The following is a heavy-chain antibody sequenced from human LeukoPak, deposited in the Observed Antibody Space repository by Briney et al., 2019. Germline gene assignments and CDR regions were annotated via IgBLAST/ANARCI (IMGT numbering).Heavy chain of an antibody. Sequence: SVKVSCKASGGTFSSYAISWVRQAPGQGLEWMGGIIPIFGTANYAQKFQGRVTITTDESTSTAYMELSSLRSEDTAVHYCARCNYGDCVSPKYYFDYWGQGTLVTVSS. D-gene: IGHD4-17*01. J-gene: IGHJ4*02. CDR2: IIPIFGTA. CDR1: GGTFSSYA. V-gene: IGHV1-69*05. CDR3: ARCNYGDCVSPKYYFDY.